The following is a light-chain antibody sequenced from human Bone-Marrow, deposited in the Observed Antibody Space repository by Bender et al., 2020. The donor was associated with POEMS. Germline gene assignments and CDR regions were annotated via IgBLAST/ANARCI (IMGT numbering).Light chain of an antibody. V-gene: IGLV3-10*01. CDR2: EDI. J-gene: IGLJ3*02. CDR1: PLPIKY. CDR3: CSVDTSDKV. Sequence: SYELTQPPSVSVSPGQTARITCSGDPLPIKYPYGCQQNSGQAPVMVIHEDIKRPSGIPERSSGSNSGTVAASTITGAQVEDGGASSSCSVDTSDKVFGGGTKLAV.